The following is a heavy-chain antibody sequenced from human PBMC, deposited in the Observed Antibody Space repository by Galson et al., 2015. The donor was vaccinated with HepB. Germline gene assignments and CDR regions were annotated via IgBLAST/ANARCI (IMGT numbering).Heavy chain of an antibody. CDR1: GGTFSSYA. V-gene: IGHV1-69*13. D-gene: IGHD5-18*01. Sequence: SVKVSCKASGGTFSSYAISWVRQAPGQGLEWMGGIIPIFGIANYAQKFQGRVTITADESTSTAYMELSSLRPEDTAVYYCARGGGRGTAMVFYFYYGMDVSGQGATLTVSS. J-gene: IGHJ6*02. CDR2: IIPIFGIA. CDR3: ARGGGRGTAMVFYFYYGMDV.